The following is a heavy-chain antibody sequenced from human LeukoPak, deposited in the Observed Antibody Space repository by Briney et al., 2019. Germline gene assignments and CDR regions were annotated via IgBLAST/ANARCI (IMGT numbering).Heavy chain of an antibody. V-gene: IGHV3-23*01. Sequence: GGSLRLSCAASGFTFSSYAMSWVRQAPGKGLDWVSAISGNGGSTYYADSVKGRFTISRDNSKNTLYLQMNSLRAEDTAVYYCAKLRIAAAGSDYWGQGTLVTVSS. D-gene: IGHD6-13*01. CDR3: AKLRIAAAGSDY. J-gene: IGHJ4*02. CDR2: ISGNGGST. CDR1: GFTFSSYA.